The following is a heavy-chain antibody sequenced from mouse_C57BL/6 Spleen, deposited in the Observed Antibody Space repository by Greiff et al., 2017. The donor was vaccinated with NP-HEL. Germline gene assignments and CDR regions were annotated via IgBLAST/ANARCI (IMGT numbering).Heavy chain of an antibody. CDR1: GYTFTSYW. J-gene: IGHJ2*01. D-gene: IGHD1-1*01. CDR3: ARSPFYYYGSSPYYFDY. CDR2: IDPSDSYT. Sequence: QVQLQQPGAELVMPGASVKLSCKASGYTFTSYWMHWVKQRPGQGLEWIGEIDPSDSYTNYNQKFKGKSTLTVDKSSSTAYMQLSSLTSEDSAVYYCARSPFYYYGSSPYYFDYWGQGTTLTVSS. V-gene: IGHV1-69*01.